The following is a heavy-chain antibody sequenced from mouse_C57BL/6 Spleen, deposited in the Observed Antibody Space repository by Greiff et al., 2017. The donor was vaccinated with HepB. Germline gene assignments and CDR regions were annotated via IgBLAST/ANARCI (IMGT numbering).Heavy chain of an antibody. D-gene: IGHD1-1*01. V-gene: IGHV1-15*01. J-gene: IGHJ2*01. Sequence: VQLQQSGAELVRPGASVTLSCKASGYTFTDYEMHWVKQTPVHGLEWIGAIDPDTGGTVYNQKFKGKAILTADKSSSTAYMELRILTSEDSAVYYCTRPITTVGAMDYLGQGTTLTVSS. CDR3: TRPITTVGAMDY. CDR1: GYTFTDYE. CDR2: IDPDTGGT.